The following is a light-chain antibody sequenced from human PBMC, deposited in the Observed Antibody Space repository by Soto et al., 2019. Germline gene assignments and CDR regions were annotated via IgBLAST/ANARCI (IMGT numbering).Light chain of an antibody. CDR2: EAS. Sequence: DIQMTQSPSTLSASLGDRVTIICRASRSVDKWLAWYQQKSGKAPKLLIYEASHLQSGVPSRFGGSGSGTELTLNINNLQPEDVETYYCQQYYSFWTFGQGTTVEV. CDR1: RSVDKW. J-gene: IGKJ1*01. CDR3: QQYYSFWT. V-gene: IGKV1-5*02.